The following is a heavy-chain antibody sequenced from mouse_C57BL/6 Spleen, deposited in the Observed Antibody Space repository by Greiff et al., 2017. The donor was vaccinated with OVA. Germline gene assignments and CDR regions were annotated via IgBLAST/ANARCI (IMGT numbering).Heavy chain of an antibody. CDR3: AGGSSYYFAY. CDR1: GYAFSSSW. J-gene: IGHJ2*01. V-gene: IGHV1-82*01. CDR2: IYPGDGDT. Sequence: QVQLQQSGPELVKPGASVKISCKASGYAFSSSWMNWVKQRPGKGLEWIGRIYPGDGDTNYNGKFKGKATLTADKSSSTAYMQLSSLTSEDSAVYFCAGGSSYYFAYWGQGTTLTVSS. D-gene: IGHD1-1*01.